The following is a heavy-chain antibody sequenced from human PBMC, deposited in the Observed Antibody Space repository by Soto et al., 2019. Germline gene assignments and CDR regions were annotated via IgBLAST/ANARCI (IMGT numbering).Heavy chain of an antibody. CDR2: IYYNGNT. CDR3: ATLIAAADWGWFDP. D-gene: IGHD6-13*01. J-gene: IGHJ5*02. Sequence: PSETLSLTCTVSGASISSYYWSWIRQPPGKGLEWIGYIYYNGNTNYNPSLQSRVTISVEPSKSHFSLKLSSVTAADTAVYYCATLIAAADWGWFDPWGQGTLVTVSS. CDR1: GASISSYY. V-gene: IGHV4-59*01.